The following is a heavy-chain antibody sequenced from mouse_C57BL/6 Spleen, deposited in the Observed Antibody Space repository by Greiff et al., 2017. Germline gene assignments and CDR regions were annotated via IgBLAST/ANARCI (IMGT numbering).Heavy chain of an antibody. V-gene: IGHV5-17*01. CDR1: GFTFSDYG. CDR3: ARGGQGYAMGD. J-gene: IGHJ4*01. Sequence: EVKLVESGGGLVKPGGSLKLSCAASGFTFSDYGMHWVRQAPEQGLEWVAYISSGSSTIYYADTVKGRFTISRDNANNTLYLQMTSLRSEDTAMYYCARGGQGYAMGDWGQGTSVTVST. CDR2: ISSGSSTI. D-gene: IGHD3-3*01.